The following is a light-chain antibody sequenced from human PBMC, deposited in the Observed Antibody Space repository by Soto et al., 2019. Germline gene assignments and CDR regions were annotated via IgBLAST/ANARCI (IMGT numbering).Light chain of an antibody. CDR3: QQYDSSPHS. CDR1: QSVSSSY. V-gene: IGKV3-20*01. J-gene: IGKJ2*01. CDR2: GAS. Sequence: EIVLTQSPGTLSLSPGERATLSCRASQSVSSSYLAWYQQKPGQAPRLLIYGASSRATGIPDRFSGSGSGTDFTITISRLEPEDFAVYYGQQYDSSPHSVGQGTKLEIK.